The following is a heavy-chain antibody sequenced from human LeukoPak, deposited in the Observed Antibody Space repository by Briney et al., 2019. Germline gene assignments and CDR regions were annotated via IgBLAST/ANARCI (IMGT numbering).Heavy chain of an antibody. CDR3: AKDLYYYDSSGPFGAFDI. J-gene: IGHJ3*02. Sequence: GGSLRLSCAASGFTFSSYAMSWVRQAPGKGLEWVSAISGSGGSTYYADSVKGRFTISRDNSKNTLYLQMNSLRAEDTAVYYCAKDLYYYDSSGPFGAFDIWGQGTMVTVSS. V-gene: IGHV3-23*01. CDR1: GFTFSSYA. CDR2: ISGSGGST. D-gene: IGHD3-22*01.